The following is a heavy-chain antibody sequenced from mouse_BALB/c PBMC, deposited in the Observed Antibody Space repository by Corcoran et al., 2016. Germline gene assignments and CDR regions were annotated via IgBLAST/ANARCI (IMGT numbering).Heavy chain of an antibody. V-gene: IGHV14-3*02. CDR2: IDPANGKT. J-gene: IGHJ4*01. CDR3: AREDGYDGYAMDY. Sequence: EVQLQQSGAELVKPVASVKLSCTVSGFNIKDIYMHWVKQRPEKGLEWIGRIDPANGKTKHDPKFQGMATITVDTSSNTVYLQLSSLTSDDTAVYCCAREDGYDGYAMDYWGQGTSVTVSS. D-gene: IGHD2-2*01. CDR1: GFNIKDIY.